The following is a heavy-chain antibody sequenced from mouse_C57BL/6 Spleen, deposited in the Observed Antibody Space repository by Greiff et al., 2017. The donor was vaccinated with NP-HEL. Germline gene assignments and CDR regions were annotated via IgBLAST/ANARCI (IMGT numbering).Heavy chain of an antibody. D-gene: IGHD1-1*01. J-gene: IGHJ1*03. V-gene: IGHV1-64*01. CDR2: IHPNSGST. CDR1: GYTFTSYW. CDR3: AYGSTYGGYFDV. Sequence: VQLQQPGAELVKPGASVKLSCKASGYTFTSYWMHWVKQRPGQGLEWIGMIHPNSGSTNYNEKFKSKATLTVDKSSSTAYMQLSSLTSKDSAVYYCAYGSTYGGYFDVWGTGTTVTVSS.